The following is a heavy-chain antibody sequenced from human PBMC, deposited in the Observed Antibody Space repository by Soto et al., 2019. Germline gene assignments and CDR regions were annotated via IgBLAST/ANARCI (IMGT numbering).Heavy chain of an antibody. CDR2: ISSSGSTI. Sequence: QVQLVESGGGLVKPGGSLRLSCAASGFSFSDYYMTWIRQAPRKGLEWVSYISSSGSTIYYADSVKGRFTISRDNAKNSLYLQMDSLRAEDTAVYYCARRAILWGNAFDIWGQGTMVTVSS. CDR1: GFSFSDYY. CDR3: ARRAILWGNAFDI. J-gene: IGHJ3*02. V-gene: IGHV3-11*01. D-gene: IGHD2-21*01.